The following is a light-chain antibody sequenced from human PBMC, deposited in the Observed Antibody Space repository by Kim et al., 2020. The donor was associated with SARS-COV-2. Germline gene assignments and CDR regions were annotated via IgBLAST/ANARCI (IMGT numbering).Light chain of an antibody. CDR2: RTS. CDR3: QQYNTYPYA. CDR1: QEISIY. J-gene: IGKJ2*01. Sequence: DIQMTQSPSTLSASVGDRITVTCRASQEISIYLAWYQQKPGKAPNLLIYRTSTLQTGVPPRFSGSGSGTEFTLTISSLHPDDFATYYCQQYNTYPYAFGQGTKVDIK. V-gene: IGKV1-5*03.